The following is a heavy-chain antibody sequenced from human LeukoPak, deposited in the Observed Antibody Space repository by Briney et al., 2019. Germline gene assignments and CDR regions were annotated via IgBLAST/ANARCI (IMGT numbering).Heavy chain of an antibody. J-gene: IGHJ5*02. CDR1: GFTFSSYA. CDR2: ISSSGNNT. CDR3: ARDNSLQDMAWWFDP. V-gene: IGHV3-23*01. D-gene: IGHD5-24*01. Sequence: AGGSLGLSCAASGFTFSSYAMSWVRQAPGKGLEWVSTISSSGNNTYYTDSVKGRFTISRDNSKNTLFLQMNSLRVDDTAVYYCARDNSLQDMAWWFDPWGQGTLVIVSS.